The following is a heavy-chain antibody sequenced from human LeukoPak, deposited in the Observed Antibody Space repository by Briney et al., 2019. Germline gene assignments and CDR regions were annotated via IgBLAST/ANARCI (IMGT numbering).Heavy chain of an antibody. Sequence: GSSLRLSCGASGFTFGDYVMHWVRQAPAKGLAWVSGISYNSGSNGYADSVKGRFTISRDNAKNSLSLQMNSLRVDDTALYFCAKDIEVPSRPAAAGFDYWGQGTLVTVSS. D-gene: IGHD6-13*01. CDR2: ISYNSGSN. V-gene: IGHV3-9*01. CDR1: GFTFGDYV. CDR3: AKDIEVPSRPAAAGFDY. J-gene: IGHJ4*02.